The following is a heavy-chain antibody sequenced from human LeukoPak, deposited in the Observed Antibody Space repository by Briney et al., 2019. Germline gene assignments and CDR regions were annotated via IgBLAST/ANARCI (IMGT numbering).Heavy chain of an antibody. J-gene: IGHJ3*02. CDR1: GDSVSSNSAG. Sequence: SQTLSLTCAISGDSVSSNSAGWNWLRQSPSRGLEWLGRTYYRSKWYNDDALSVKSRITINPDTAKNQFSLQLNSVTPEDTALYYCARGGLVRGAINSLTAFDIWGQGIMVTVSS. CDR3: ARGGLVRGAINSLTAFDI. V-gene: IGHV6-1*01. CDR2: TYYRSKWYN. D-gene: IGHD3-10*01.